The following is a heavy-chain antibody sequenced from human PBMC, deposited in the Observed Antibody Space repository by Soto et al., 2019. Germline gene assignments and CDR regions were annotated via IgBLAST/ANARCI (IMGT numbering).Heavy chain of an antibody. J-gene: IGHJ4*02. CDR2: IIPRFGTT. CDR1: GDSFSKYT. Sequence: SVKVSCKASGDSFSKYTVNWVRQAPRQGLEWMGGIIPRFGTTNYAPTLQDRVTITADESMNTVYMELSSLRSEDTALYYCARGRGLYNSGRSQLDSWGQGTLVTVSS. CDR3: ARGRGLYNSGRSQLDS. D-gene: IGHD1-26*01. V-gene: IGHV1-69*13.